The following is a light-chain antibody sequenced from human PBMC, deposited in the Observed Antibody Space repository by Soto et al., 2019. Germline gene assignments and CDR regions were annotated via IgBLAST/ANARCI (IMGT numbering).Light chain of an antibody. CDR1: QFISKS. CDR2: GAS. Sequence: EVVMTRSPTTLSVSPGDRVTLSCRASQFISKSLAWYKQRPGQPPRFISYGASTRAAGISARFSGSGSGTEFTLTISSLKSEDFDVYYCQQSSNWPRTFGQGTKVDIK. V-gene: IGKV3-15*01. CDR3: QQSSNWPRT. J-gene: IGKJ1*01.